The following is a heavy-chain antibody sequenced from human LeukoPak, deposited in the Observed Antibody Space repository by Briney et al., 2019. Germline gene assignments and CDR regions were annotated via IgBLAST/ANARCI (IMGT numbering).Heavy chain of an antibody. D-gene: IGHD4-17*01. CDR3: ARYDYGDRTFDY. J-gene: IGHJ4*02. Sequence: GASVKVSCKASGGTFSSYAISWVRQAPGQGLEWMGGIIPIFGTANYAQKFQGRVTITADESTSTAYMELSSLRSEDTAVYYCARYDYGDRTFDYWGRGTLVTVSS. CDR1: GGTFSSYA. V-gene: IGHV1-69*13. CDR2: IIPIFGTA.